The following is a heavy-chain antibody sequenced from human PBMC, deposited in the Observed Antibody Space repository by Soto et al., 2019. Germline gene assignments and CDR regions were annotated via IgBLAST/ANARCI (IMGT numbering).Heavy chain of an antibody. V-gene: IGHV4-39*01. CDR1: GGSISNPSYY. CDR2: IFYTGRT. Sequence: KSSETLSLTCTVSGGSISNPSYYWGWVRQPPGKGLEWIGDIFYTGRTYYSPSLKSRVTISVDTSKDQFSLKLKSVTAADTALYFCARQRTSVVTQAYFDVWGPGSLVTVSS. D-gene: IGHD2-21*02. J-gene: IGHJ4*02. CDR3: ARQRTSVVTQAYFDV.